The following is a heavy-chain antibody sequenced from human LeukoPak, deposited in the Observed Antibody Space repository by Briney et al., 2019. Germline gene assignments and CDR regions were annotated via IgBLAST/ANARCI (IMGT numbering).Heavy chain of an antibody. V-gene: IGHV6-1*01. CDR1: GDSVSINSVP. CDR2: TFYRSKWSN. D-gene: IGHD7-27*01. CDR3: TRGKLGTFDV. Sequence: SQTLSLTFAISGDSVSINSVPWNWIRQSPSRGLEWLGRTFYRSKWSNDYVVSVKSRITINPDTSKNQFSLQLDSVTPEDTAVYYCTRGKLGTFDVWGQGTMVTVSS. J-gene: IGHJ3*01.